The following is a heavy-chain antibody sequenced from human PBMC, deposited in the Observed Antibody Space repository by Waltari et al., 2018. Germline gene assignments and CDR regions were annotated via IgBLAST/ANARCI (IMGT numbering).Heavy chain of an antibody. CDR1: GGSFNFYY. D-gene: IGHD2-21*01. CDR2: IHHSGST. CDR3: ARRGYCGIDCYSNYFDF. J-gene: IGHJ4*02. Sequence: QVLLQQWGAGLLKPSETLSLTCAVYGGSFNFYYWSWVRQPPGEGLEWIGEIHHSGSTNYNPSLKSRVSISVDTPNNQFSLKLTSVTAADTAAYYCARRGYCGIDCYSNYFDFWGQGTLVTVSS. V-gene: IGHV4-34*01.